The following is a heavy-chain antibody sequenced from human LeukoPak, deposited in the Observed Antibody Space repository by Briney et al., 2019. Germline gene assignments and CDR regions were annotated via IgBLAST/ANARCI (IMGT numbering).Heavy chain of an antibody. CDR3: ARESSSWYVVPKYYFDY. CDR2: FNHGGNT. Sequence: SETLSLTCAVYGGSFSDSYWSWIRQTPGKGLEWIGEFNHGGNTNYNPSLESRVTISLDTSKNQFSLKLSSVTAADTAVYYCARESSSWYVVPKYYFDYWGQGTLVTVSS. CDR1: GGSFSDSY. V-gene: IGHV4-34*01. J-gene: IGHJ4*02. D-gene: IGHD6-13*01.